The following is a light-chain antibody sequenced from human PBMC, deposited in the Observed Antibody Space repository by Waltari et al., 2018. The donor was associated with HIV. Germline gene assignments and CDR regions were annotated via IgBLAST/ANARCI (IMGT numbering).Light chain of an antibody. CDR2: KAS. V-gene: IGKV1-5*03. CDR1: QNISRW. J-gene: IGKJ2*01. Sequence: DIQMTQSPSTLSASVGDRVTITCRASQNISRWLAWYQQKPGKAPKLLIYKASDLDGGVPSRFTGSGSETEFTLSFSSLQPDDFATYHCQQYDSYPVTFGQGTKLDIK. CDR3: QQYDSYPVT.